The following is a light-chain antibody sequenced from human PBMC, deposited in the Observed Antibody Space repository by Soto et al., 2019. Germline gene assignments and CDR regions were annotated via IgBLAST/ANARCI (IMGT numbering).Light chain of an antibody. J-gene: IGKJ1*01. Sequence: ETVLTKSPGTLSLSPGERVTLSCRASQSVCSRCFAWYQQKPGQSPRLLIYGASTRATGIPDRFSGSGSGTDFTLTISRLEPEDFAVYYCQHYGTTPWTFGQGTKVRIK. CDR1: QSVCSRC. CDR3: QHYGTTPWT. V-gene: IGKV3-20*01. CDR2: GAS.